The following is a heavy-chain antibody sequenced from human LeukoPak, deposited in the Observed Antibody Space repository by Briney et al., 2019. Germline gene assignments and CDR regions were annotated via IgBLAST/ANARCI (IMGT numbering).Heavy chain of an antibody. CDR1: GFTFTTYD. V-gene: IGHV3-23*01. J-gene: IGHJ4*02. CDR2: IIGSGGST. Sequence: QPGGSLRLSCAASGFTFTTYDMSWVRPAPGKGLEWVSAIIGSGGSTYYADSVKGRFTISRDNSKNTLYLQMNSLRAEDTAVYYCAKGTYYYDSSGYYGGYYFDYWGQGTLVTVSS. D-gene: IGHD3-22*01. CDR3: AKGTYYYDSSGYYGGYYFDY.